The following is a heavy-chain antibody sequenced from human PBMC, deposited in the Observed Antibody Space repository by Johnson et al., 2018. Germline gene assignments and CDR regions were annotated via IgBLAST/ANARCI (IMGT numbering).Heavy chain of an antibody. CDR3: ASDTAYWAFDI. V-gene: IGHV3-74*01. CDR1: GFTFSIYW. CDR2: INADGRST. J-gene: IGHJ3*02. Sequence: VQLQESGGGLVQPGGSLRLSCAASGFTFSIYWMHWRRQAPGKGLVSVSRINADGRSTAYADSVKGRFTISRDNAKNTVYLQMNTVSVEATAVYYCASDTAYWAFDIWGQGTMVTVAS. D-gene: IGHD3-9*01.